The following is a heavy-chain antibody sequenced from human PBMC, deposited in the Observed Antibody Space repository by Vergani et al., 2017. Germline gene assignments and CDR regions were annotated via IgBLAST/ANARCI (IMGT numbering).Heavy chain of an antibody. CDR1: GFDFSSYI. D-gene: IGHD2-2*01. V-gene: IGHV3-48*01. CDR3: AREYSSTSGCAFDF. Sequence: QLVESGGGWVQPGGSLRLSCVVSGFDFSSYIMNWVRQAPGKGLEWVSFVSTCTKSQSYAESVKGRFTISRDSAKNSLYLQMDSLRAEDTAVYYCAREYSSTSGCAFDFWGQGTKVTVSS. J-gene: IGHJ3*01. CDR2: VSTCTKSQ.